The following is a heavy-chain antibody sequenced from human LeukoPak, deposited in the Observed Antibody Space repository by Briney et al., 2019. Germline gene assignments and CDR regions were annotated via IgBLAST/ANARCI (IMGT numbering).Heavy chain of an antibody. CDR1: GGSISSSSYY. CDR3: ARVAHYYFDY. V-gene: IGHV4-39*07. Sequence: SETLSLTCTVSGGSISSSSYYWGWIRQPPGKGLEWIGSIYYSGSTYYNPSLKSRVTISVDTSKNQFSLKLSSVTAADTAVYYCARVAHYYFDYWGQGTLVTVSS. D-gene: IGHD5-12*01. CDR2: IYYSGST. J-gene: IGHJ4*02.